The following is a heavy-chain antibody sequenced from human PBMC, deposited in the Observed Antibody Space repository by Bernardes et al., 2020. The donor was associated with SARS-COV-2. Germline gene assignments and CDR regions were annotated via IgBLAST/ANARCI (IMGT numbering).Heavy chain of an antibody. Sequence: SETLSLTCSVSGGSISSYYWSWIRQPPGRGLEWIGYIYDNGNTNYNPSLKSRVNISADTSKSQSSLKLSSVTAADTAMYYCARHMRSCTGSTCYHRMFFDYWVQGTLVTVSS. D-gene: IGHD2-2*01. V-gene: IGHV4-59*08. CDR1: GGSISSYY. CDR3: ARHMRSCTGSTCYHRMFFDY. J-gene: IGHJ4*02. CDR2: IYDNGNT.